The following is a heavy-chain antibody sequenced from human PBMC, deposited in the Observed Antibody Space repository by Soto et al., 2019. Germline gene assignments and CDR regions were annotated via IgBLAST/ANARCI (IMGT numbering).Heavy chain of an antibody. V-gene: IGHV1-18*04. Sequence: ASVKVSCKASGYTFTSYGISWVRQAPGQGLEWMGWISAYNGNTNYAQKLQGRVTMTTDTSTSTAYMELRSLRSDDTAVYYCAREIPILGGFLAWLALDHGMDVWGQGTTVTVSS. CDR3: AREIPILGGFLAWLALDHGMDV. CDR2: ISAYNGNT. J-gene: IGHJ6*02. CDR1: GYTFTSYG. D-gene: IGHD3-3*01.